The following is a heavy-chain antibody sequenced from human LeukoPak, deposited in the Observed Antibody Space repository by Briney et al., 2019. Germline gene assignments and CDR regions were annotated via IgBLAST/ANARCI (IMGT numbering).Heavy chain of an antibody. D-gene: IGHD3-10*01. CDR2: INSDGSST. CDR1: GFTFSSYW. J-gene: IGHJ4*02. CDR3: AKDSKRWKTYYYESGSYYFES. Sequence: GGSLRLSCAASGFTFSSYWMHWVRQAPGKGLVWVSRINSDGSSTSYADSVKGRFTISRDNAKNTLYLQMNSLRAEDTAVYYCAKDSKRWKTYYYESGSYYFESWGQGTLVTVSS. V-gene: IGHV3-74*01.